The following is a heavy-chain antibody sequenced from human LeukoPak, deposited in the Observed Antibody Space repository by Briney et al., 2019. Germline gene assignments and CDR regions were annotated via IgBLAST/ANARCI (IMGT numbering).Heavy chain of an antibody. CDR3: AKLIFAPAEMATGYFDY. CDR1: GGTFSSYA. CDR2: IIPIFGTA. J-gene: IGHJ4*02. D-gene: IGHD5-24*01. Sequence: ASVKVSCKASGGTFSSYAISWVRQAPGQGLEWMGGIIPIFGTANYAQKFQGRVTITAEESTSTAYMELSSLRSEDTAVYYCAKLIFAPAEMATGYFDYWGQGTLVTVSS. V-gene: IGHV1-69*13.